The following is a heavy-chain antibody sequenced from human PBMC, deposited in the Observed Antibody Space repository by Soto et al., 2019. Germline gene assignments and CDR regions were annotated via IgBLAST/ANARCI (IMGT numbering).Heavy chain of an antibody. Sequence: EVQLVESGGGLVQPGRSLRLSCAASGFTFDDYAMHWVRQAPGKGLEWVSGISWNSGSIGYADSVKGRFTISRDNAKNSLYLQMNSLRAEDTALYYCAKDEGSLYDSSGYGLNWFDPWGQGTLVTVSS. V-gene: IGHV3-9*01. D-gene: IGHD3-22*01. CDR2: ISWNSGSI. CDR1: GFTFDDYA. CDR3: AKDEGSLYDSSGYGLNWFDP. J-gene: IGHJ5*02.